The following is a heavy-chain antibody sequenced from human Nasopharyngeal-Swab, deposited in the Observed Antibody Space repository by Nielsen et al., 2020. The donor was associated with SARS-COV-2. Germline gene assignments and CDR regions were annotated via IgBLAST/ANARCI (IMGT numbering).Heavy chain of an antibody. CDR3: ASRTAVNSGWGFDAFDI. CDR2: IYSRGET. CDR1: GFSVSYNY. V-gene: IGHV3-53*01. J-gene: IGHJ3*02. D-gene: IGHD6-19*01. Sequence: GGSLRLSCEVSGFSVSYNYMSWVRQAPGKGLEWVAVIYSRGETHYTDSVRGRFTISRDNSKNMVNLQLNSLRAEDTAVYYCASRTAVNSGWGFDAFDIWGQGTMVTVSS.